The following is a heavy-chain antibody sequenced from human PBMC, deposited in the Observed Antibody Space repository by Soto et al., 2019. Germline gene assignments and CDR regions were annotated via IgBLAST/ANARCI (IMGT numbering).Heavy chain of an antibody. V-gene: IGHV3-33*01. J-gene: IGHJ6*01. Sequence: GGSLRLSCAASGFIFSTYGMHWVRQAPGKGLEWVAVIWYDGSSEYYADSVRGRFTISRDNSKNTLYMQMNSLRAEDTAVYYCATEGDGMDVWGQGTTVYGSS. CDR2: IWYDGSSE. CDR3: ATEGDGMDV. CDR1: GFIFSTYG.